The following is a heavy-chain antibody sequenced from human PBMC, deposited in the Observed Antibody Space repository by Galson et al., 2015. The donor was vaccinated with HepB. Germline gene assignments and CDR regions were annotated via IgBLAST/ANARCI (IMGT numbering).Heavy chain of an antibody. Sequence: SLRLSCAASGFTFSSYAMHWVRQAPGKGLEWVAVISYDGSNKYYADSVEGRFTISRDNSKNTLYLQMNSLRAEDTAVYYCASVYLRESDYGVGTAQDAFDIWGQGTMVTVSS. J-gene: IGHJ3*02. D-gene: IGHD4/OR15-4a*01. V-gene: IGHV3-30*01. CDR1: GFTFSSYA. CDR2: ISYDGSNK. CDR3: ASVYLRESDYGVGTAQDAFDI.